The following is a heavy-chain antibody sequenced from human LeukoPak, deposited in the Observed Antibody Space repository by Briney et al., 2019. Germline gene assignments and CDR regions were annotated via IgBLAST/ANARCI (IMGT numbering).Heavy chain of an antibody. CDR3: ARDKPGYCSSTTCYRGIDY. CDR2: ISRGGNTI. V-gene: IGHV3-48*03. Sequence: GGSLRLSSAASGFTLSSYEMNWVRQGLGKGLAWVSYISRGGNTIYYADSVKGRFSISRENAKNSLYLLMNSLRAEDTAVYYCARDKPGYCSSTTCYRGIDYWGQGTLVTVSS. J-gene: IGHJ4*02. CDR1: GFTLSSYE. D-gene: IGHD2-2*01.